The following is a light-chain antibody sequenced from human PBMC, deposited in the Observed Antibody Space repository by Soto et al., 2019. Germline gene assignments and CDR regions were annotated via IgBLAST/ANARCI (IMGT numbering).Light chain of an antibody. CDR2: EVS. CDR1: SSDVGGYNY. Sequence: QSALTQPASVSGSPGQSITISCTGTSSDVGGYNYVSWYQQHPGKAPKVMIYEVSHRPSGVSDRFSGSKSGNTASLTISGLQAEDEADYYCSSYTSSSTLGVFGTGTKLTVL. V-gene: IGLV2-14*01. J-gene: IGLJ1*01. CDR3: SSYTSSSTLGV.